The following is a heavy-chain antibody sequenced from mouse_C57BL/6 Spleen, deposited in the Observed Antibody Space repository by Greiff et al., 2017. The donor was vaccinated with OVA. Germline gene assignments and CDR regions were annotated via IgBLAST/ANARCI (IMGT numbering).Heavy chain of an antibody. CDR2: ISSGSSTI. CDR3: ARAGYDYDGGFAY. J-gene: IGHJ3*01. D-gene: IGHD2-4*01. CDR1: GFTFSDYG. V-gene: IGHV5-17*01. Sequence: VQLKESGGGLVKPGGSLKLSCAASGFTFSDYGMHWVRQAPEKGLEWVAYISSGSSTIYYADTVKGRFTISRDNAKNTLFLQMTSPKSEDTAMYYGARAGYDYDGGFAYWGQGTLVTVAA.